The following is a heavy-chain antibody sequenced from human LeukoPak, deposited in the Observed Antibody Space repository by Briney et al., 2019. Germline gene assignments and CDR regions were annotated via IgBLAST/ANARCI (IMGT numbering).Heavy chain of an antibody. V-gene: IGHV4-34*01. CDR2: INHSGST. J-gene: IGHJ4*02. CDR3: ARGYPGYYFDY. Sequence: SETLSLTCAVYGGSFSGYYWSWIRQPPGKGLEWSGEINHSGSTNYNPSLKSRVTISVDTSKKQFSLKLSSVTAADTAVYYCARGYPGYYFDYWGQGTLVTVSS. D-gene: IGHD7-27*01. CDR1: GGSFSGYY.